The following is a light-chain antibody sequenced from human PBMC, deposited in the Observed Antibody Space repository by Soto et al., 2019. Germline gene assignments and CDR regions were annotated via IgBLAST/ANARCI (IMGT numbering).Light chain of an antibody. J-gene: IGKJ5*01. CDR3: QQANSFPIT. V-gene: IGKV1-12*01. CDR2: KAS. Sequence: DIQMTQSPSSLSASVGDRVTITCRASHYIGIYLNWYQKKPWKAPKLLIYKASTLKSGVPSRFSGSGSGTDFTLTISSLQPEDFATYFCQQANSFPITFGQGTRLEIK. CDR1: HYIGIY.